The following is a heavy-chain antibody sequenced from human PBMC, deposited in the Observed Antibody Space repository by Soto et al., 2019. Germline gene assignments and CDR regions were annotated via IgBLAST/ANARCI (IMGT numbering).Heavy chain of an antibody. CDR3: ASHKGPYCSSTSCSPYNWFDP. Sequence: KPSETLSRTCTVSGGSISSGGYYWSWIRQHPGKGLEWIGYIYYSGSTYYNPSLKSRVTISVDPSKNLFSLKLSSVTAADTAVYYCASHKGPYCSSTSCSPYNWFDPWGQGTLVTVSS. D-gene: IGHD2-2*01. CDR1: GGSISSGGYY. CDR2: IYYSGST. J-gene: IGHJ5*02. V-gene: IGHV4-31*03.